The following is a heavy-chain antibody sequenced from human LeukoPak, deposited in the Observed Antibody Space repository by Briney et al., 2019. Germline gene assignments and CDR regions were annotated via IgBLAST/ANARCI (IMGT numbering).Heavy chain of an antibody. CDR1: GYTFTSYG. D-gene: IGHD3-22*01. Sequence: ASVKVSCKASGYTFTSYGISWVRQAPGQGLEWMGWISAYNGNTNYAQKLQGRVTMTTDTSTSTAYMELRSLRSDDTAAYYCARDQRGYYYDSSGYYYPDYWGQGTLVTVSS. CDR2: ISAYNGNT. CDR3: ARDQRGYYYDSSGYYYPDY. V-gene: IGHV1-18*01. J-gene: IGHJ4*02.